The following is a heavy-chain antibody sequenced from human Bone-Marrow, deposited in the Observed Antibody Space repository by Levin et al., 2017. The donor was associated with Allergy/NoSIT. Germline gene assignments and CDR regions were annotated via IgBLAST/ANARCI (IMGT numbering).Heavy chain of an antibody. V-gene: IGHV3-15*01. J-gene: IGHJ5*02. Sequence: RAGGSLRLSCAASGFTFSNAWMSWVRQAPGKGLEWVGRIKSKTDGGTTDYAAPVKGRFTISRDDSKNTLYLQMNSLKTEDTAVYYCTTEQLKGIAAEGRGWFDPWGQGTLVTVSS. CDR3: TTEQLKGIAAEGRGWFDP. CDR2: IKSKTDGGTT. D-gene: IGHD6-13*01. CDR1: GFTFSNAW.